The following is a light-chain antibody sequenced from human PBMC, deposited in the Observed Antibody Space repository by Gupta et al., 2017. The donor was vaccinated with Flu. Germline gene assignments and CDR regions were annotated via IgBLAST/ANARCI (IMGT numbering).Light chain of an antibody. V-gene: IGKV1-39*01. J-gene: IGKJ2*01. CDR2: AAS. Sequence: DIQMTQSPSSLSASVGDRVTITCRTSQSISSYLNWYQQRPGKAPKLLIYAASRWQSGVPSRFSGSGSGTDFTLTSSRRQHEDFATYYWQQSYSTNTFGQGTKMEIK. CDR3: QQSYSTNT. CDR1: QSISSY.